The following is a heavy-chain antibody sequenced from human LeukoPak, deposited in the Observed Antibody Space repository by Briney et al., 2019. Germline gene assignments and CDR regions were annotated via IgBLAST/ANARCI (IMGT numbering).Heavy chain of an antibody. Sequence: GGSLRLSCAASGFTFSSYAMHWVRQAPGKGLEWMAVISYDGRYKYYADSVKGRLTISRDNSKNTLSLQMNSLRGEDTAVYHCAKERQEGATPFDYWGQGSLVTVSS. V-gene: IGHV3-30*04. CDR3: AKERQEGATPFDY. J-gene: IGHJ4*02. CDR2: ISYDGRYK. CDR1: GFTFSSYA. D-gene: IGHD1-26*01.